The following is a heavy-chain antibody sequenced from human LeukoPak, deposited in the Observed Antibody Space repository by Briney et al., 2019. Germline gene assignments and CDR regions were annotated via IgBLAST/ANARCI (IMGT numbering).Heavy chain of an antibody. CDR1: VGSINNYY. Sequence: PSETLSLTCTVSVGSINNYYWSWIRQPAGKGLEWIGLIYSSGSTSYNPSLKSRVTMSVDTSKKQFSLRLSSVTAADTAVYYCAREGSSWYFDYWGQGTLVTVSS. J-gene: IGHJ4*02. D-gene: IGHD6-13*01. CDR3: AREGSSWYFDY. CDR2: IYSSGST. V-gene: IGHV4-4*07.